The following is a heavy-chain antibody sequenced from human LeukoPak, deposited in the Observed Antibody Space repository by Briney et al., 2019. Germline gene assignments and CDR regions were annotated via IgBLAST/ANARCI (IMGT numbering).Heavy chain of an antibody. V-gene: IGHV4-59*08. CDR2: IYYSGST. J-gene: IGHJ4*02. D-gene: IGHD3-3*01. CDR1: GGSISHYY. CDR3: ARHGDSGSGYYDY. Sequence: PSETLSLTRTVSGGSISHYYWSWIRQPPGKGLEWIGYIYYSGSTNYNSSLKSRVTISVDTSKNQFSLKLTSVTAADTAVYYCARHGDSGSGYYDYWGQGTLVTVSS.